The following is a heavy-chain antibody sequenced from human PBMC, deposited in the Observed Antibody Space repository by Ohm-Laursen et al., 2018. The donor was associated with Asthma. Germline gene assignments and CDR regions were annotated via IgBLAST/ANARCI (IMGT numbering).Heavy chain of an antibody. Sequence: SLRLSCAASGFIFDDYAMHWVRQVPGKGLEWVSGISWNSGSIGYADSVKGRFTISRDNAKNSLYLQMNSLRAEDTALYYCASGSPRRPATTVTTLGFYYYYGMDVWGQGTTVTVSS. J-gene: IGHJ6*02. CDR1: GFIFDDYA. CDR3: ASGSPRRPATTVTTLGFYYYYGMDV. D-gene: IGHD4-17*01. V-gene: IGHV3-9*01. CDR2: ISWNSGSI.